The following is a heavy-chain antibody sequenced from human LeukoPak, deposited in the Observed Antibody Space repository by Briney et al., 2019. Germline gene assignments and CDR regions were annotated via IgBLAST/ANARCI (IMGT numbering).Heavy chain of an antibody. V-gene: IGHV4-39*01. CDR3: ERIGYSYGPYFDY. D-gene: IGHD5-18*01. CDR1: GGSISSSSYY. CDR2: IYYSGST. Sequence: PSETLSLTCTVSGGSISSSSYYWGWIRQPPGKGLEWIGSIYYSGSTYYNPSLKSRVTISVDTSKNQFSLKLSSVTAADTAVYYCERIGYSYGPYFDYWGQGTLVTVSS. J-gene: IGHJ4*02.